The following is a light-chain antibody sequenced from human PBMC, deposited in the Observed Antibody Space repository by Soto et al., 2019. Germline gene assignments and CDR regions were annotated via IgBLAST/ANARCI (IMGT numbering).Light chain of an antibody. V-gene: IGKV1-5*01. CDR1: QSVGRW. CDR3: HHYGVYPWT. CDR2: DAS. J-gene: IGKJ1*01. Sequence: DIQMTQSPSTLSASVGDRVTITCRASQSVGRWLAWSQQKPGKAPKVLIYDASTLEIGVPSRFSGSESGTEFALAISSLQPDDFAASYCHHYGVYPWTFGQGTKVEI.